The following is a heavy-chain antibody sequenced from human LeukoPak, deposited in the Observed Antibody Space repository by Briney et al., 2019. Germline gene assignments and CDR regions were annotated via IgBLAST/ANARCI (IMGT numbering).Heavy chain of an antibody. CDR1: GGSFSGYY. J-gene: IGHJ4*02. CDR2: INHSGST. Sequence: SETLSLTCAVYGGSFSGYYWSWIRQPPGKGLEWIGEINHSGSTNYNPSLKSRVTISVDTSKNQFSLKLSSVTAADTAVYYCARLPQTMVPVYYFDYWGQGTLVTVSS. V-gene: IGHV4-34*01. CDR3: ARLPQTMVPVYYFDY. D-gene: IGHD3-10*01.